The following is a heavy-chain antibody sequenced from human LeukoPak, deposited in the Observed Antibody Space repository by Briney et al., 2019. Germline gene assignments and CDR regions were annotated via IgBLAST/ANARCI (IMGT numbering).Heavy chain of an antibody. V-gene: IGHV1-46*01. D-gene: IGHD3-22*01. CDR1: GYTFTSYY. CDR2: INPSGGST. J-gene: IGHJ4*02. CDR3: ARDVEYYYDSSGPPTGY. Sequence: ASVKVSCKASGYTFTSYYMHWVRQAPGQGLEWMGIINPSGGSTSYAQKFQGRVTMTRDMSTSTVYMELSSLRSEDTAVYYCARDVEYYYDSSGPPTGYWGQGTLVTVSS.